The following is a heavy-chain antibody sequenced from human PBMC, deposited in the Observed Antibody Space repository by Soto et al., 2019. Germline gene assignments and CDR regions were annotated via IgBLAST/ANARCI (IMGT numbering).Heavy chain of an antibody. D-gene: IGHD5-12*01. CDR1: GGTFSSYA. V-gene: IGHV1-69*12. CDR2: IIPIFGTA. Sequence: QVQLVQSGAAVKKPGSSVKVSCKASGGTFSSYAISWVRQAPGQGLEWMGGIIPIFGTANYAQKFQGRVTITADESTSTAYMELRSLSSEDTAEYYCARCWSYDFLAPYGFDYWGQGTLVTVSS. CDR3: ARCWSYDFLAPYGFDY. J-gene: IGHJ4*02.